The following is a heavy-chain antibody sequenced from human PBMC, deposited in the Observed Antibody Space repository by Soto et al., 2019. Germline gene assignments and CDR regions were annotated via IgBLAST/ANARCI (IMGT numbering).Heavy chain of an antibody. CDR2: IIDSGGST. D-gene: IGHD2-2*01. J-gene: IGHJ3*02. CDR1: GFTFSSCA. V-gene: IGHV3-23*01. Sequence: PGGSLRLSCAASGFTFSSCAMGWVRQAPGKGLEWVSDIIDSGGSTYYADAVKGRFTISRDNSKNTLYLQMSSLRAEDTAVYYCVKVSIVVVPAAMHAFDIWGQGTMVTVSS. CDR3: VKVSIVVVPAAMHAFDI.